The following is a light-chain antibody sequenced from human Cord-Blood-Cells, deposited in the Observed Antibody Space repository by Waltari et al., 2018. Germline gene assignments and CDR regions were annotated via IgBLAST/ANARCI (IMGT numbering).Light chain of an antibody. CDR3: CSYAGSSTWV. V-gene: IGLV2-23*01. CDR2: EGS. J-gene: IGLJ3*02. Sequence: QSALTQPASVSGSPGQSITISCTGTSSDVGSYNLVSWYQQHPGKAPKLMIYEGSKRASVVSNRFSGCKSGNTASLTISGLQAEDEADYYCCSYAGSSTWVFGGGTKLTVL. CDR1: SSDVGSYNL.